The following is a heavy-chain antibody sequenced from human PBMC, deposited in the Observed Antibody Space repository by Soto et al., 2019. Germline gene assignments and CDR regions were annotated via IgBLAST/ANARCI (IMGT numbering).Heavy chain of an antibody. CDR2: IHDSGST. CDR1: GGSISNSGYY. J-gene: IGHJ5*02. V-gene: IGHV4-31*03. CDR3: AKGDALLAP. Sequence: SEILSLTCTVSGGSISNSGYYWSWIRQQPGKGLEWIGYIHDSGSTYYNPSLKSRVTISVDTSKNQFSLKLSSVTAADTAVYYCAKGDALLAPWGQGTLVTVSS.